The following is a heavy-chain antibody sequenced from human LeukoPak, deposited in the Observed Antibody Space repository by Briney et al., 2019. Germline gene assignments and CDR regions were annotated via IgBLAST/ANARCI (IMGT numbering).Heavy chain of an antibody. D-gene: IGHD6-19*01. CDR2: IWYDGSNK. J-gene: IGHJ6*02. CDR1: GFTFSSYG. Sequence: PGRSLRLSCAASGFTFSSYGMHWVRQAPGKGLEWVAVIWYDGSNKYYADSVKGRFTISRDNSKNTLYLQINSLRAEDTAVYYCARGTPSSSGWLYYGMDVWGQGTTVTVSS. CDR3: ARGTPSSSGWLYYGMDV. V-gene: IGHV3-33*01.